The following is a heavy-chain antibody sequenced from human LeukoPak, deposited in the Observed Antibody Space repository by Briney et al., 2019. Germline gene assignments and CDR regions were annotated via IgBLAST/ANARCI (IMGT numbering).Heavy chain of an antibody. CDR2: IYYSGST. D-gene: IGHD3-22*01. Sequence: PSETLSLTCTVSGGSISSGDYYWSWIRQPPGKGLEWIGCIYYSGSTYYNPSLKSRVTISVDTSKNQFSLKLSSVTAADTAVYYCARGAYYYENDAFDIWGQGTMVTVSS. CDR3: ARGAYYYENDAFDI. J-gene: IGHJ3*02. CDR1: GGSISSGDYY. V-gene: IGHV4-30-4*01.